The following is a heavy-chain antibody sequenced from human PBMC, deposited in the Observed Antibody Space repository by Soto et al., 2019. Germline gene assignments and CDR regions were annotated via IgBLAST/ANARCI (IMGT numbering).Heavy chain of an antibody. D-gene: IGHD1-26*01. CDR1: GFMFSSYA. CDR2: KTYDGSNK. J-gene: IGHJ4*02. Sequence: QVQLVESGGGVVQPGRSLRLSCAASGFMFSSYAMHWVRQAPGKGLEWVAVKTYDGSNKYYADSVNGRFTISRDNSKNTLDLQMTRLRAEDTAGYYCARAGGLLVDYWGQGTLVTVSS. CDR3: ARAGGLLVDY. V-gene: IGHV3-30-3*01.